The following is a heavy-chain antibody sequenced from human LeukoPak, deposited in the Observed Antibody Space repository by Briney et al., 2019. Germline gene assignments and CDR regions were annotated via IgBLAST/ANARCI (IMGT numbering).Heavy chain of an antibody. D-gene: IGHD6-13*01. J-gene: IGHJ4*02. CDR1: GGTFSKYA. Sequence: ASVKVSCKASGGTFSKYAISWVRQAPGQGLEWMGGITPTYGLVHYAQKFQGRVTLTMDTSTGTADLEMNSLTFEDTAVYYCATGTNGLYGSNRFQGYFDDWGQGTLVTVLS. CDR3: ATGTNGLYGSNRFQGYFDD. V-gene: IGHV1-69*10. CDR2: ITPTYGLV.